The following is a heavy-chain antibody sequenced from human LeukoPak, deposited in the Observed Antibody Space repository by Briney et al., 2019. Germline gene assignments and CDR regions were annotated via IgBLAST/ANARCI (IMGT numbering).Heavy chain of an antibody. CDR3: ARVRGFLEDPN. V-gene: IGHV3-23*01. CDR1: GFTFSSYA. Sequence: GGSLRLSCAASGFTFSSYAMSWVRQAPGKRLEWVSAISGSGGSTYYADSVKGRFTISRDNSKNTLYLQMNSLRAEDTAVYYCARVRGFLEDPNWGQGTLVTVSS. D-gene: IGHD3-3*01. J-gene: IGHJ1*01. CDR2: ISGSGGST.